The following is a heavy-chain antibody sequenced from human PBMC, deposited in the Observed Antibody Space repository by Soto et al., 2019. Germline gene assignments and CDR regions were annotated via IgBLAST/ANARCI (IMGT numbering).Heavy chain of an antibody. CDR2: IWYDGTNK. V-gene: IGHV3-33*01. CDR1: GFTFSSHG. Sequence: QVQLVESGGGVVQPGRSLRLSCVASGFTFSSHGMHWVRQAPGKGLVWVAVIWYDGTNKYYADSVKGRFTISRDNSKNTVYRQMKSLRAEDTALYYCARGPKGDYVGVDVWGQGTLVTVSS. D-gene: IGHD4-17*01. CDR3: ARGPKGDYVGVDV. J-gene: IGHJ4*02.